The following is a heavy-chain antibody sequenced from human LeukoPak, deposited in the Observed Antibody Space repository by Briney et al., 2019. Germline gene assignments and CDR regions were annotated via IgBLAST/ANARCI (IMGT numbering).Heavy chain of an antibody. CDR1: GFTFTGHS. Sequence: PGGSLRLSCVASGFTFTGHSMHWVRQAPGKGLEWVAVVGNDEKTIFYADSLKGRFTISRDNSKNTLFLQMNSLRDEDTAVYYCAREGHSGYDVKYYYYMDVWGKGTTVTISS. CDR2: VGNDEKTI. D-gene: IGHD5-12*01. J-gene: IGHJ6*03. CDR3: AREGHSGYDVKYYYYMDV. V-gene: IGHV3-30*04.